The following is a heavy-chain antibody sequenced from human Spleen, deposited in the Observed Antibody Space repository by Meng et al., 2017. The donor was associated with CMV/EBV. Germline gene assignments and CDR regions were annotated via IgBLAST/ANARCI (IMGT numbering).Heavy chain of an antibody. V-gene: IGHV3-74*01. J-gene: IGHJ4*02. CDR2: ISHDGTVI. Sequence: GQLVESGGGLVHPGGSLRLSCAASGFAFNQYVMHWVRQVPGKGLVWVSRISHDGTVISYADSVKGRFTVSRDNAENTLFLQMNSLTADDTAIYYCSRDVNWDFFDYWGQGALVTVSS. CDR3: SRDVNWDFFDY. D-gene: IGHD3-16*01. CDR1: GFAFNQYV.